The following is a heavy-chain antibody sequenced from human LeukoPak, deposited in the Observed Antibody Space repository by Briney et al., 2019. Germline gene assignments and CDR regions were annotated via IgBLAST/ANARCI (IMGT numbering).Heavy chain of an antibody. CDR1: GFTFSSYW. CDR3: ARQDRVLIAFDY. D-gene: IGHD3-3*01. V-gene: IGHV3-74*01. CDR2: INSDGSST. Sequence: GGSLRLSCAASGFTFSSYWMHWVRQAPGKGLVWVSRINSDGSSTSYADSVKGRFTISRDNAKNTLYLQMNSLRAEDTAIYYCARQDRVLIAFDYWGQGTLVTVSS. J-gene: IGHJ4*02.